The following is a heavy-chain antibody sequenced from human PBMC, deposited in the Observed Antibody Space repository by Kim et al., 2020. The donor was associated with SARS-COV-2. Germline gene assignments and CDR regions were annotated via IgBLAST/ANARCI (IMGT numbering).Heavy chain of an antibody. CDR2: FDPEDGET. CDR3: ATASPALLLGYCSSTSCGMGAFDI. Sequence: ASVKVSCKVSGYTLTELSMHWVRQAPGKGLEWMGGFDPEDGETIYAQKFQGRVTMTEDTSTDTAYMELSSLRSEDTAVYYCATASPALLLGYCSSTSCGMGAFDIWGQGTMVTVSS. J-gene: IGHJ3*02. V-gene: IGHV1-24*01. D-gene: IGHD2-2*01. CDR1: GYTLTELS.